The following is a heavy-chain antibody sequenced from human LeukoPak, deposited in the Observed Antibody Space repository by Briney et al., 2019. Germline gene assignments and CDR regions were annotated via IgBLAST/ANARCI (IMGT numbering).Heavy chain of an antibody. V-gene: IGHV3-7*01. Sequence: GGSLRLSCAASGFTFSTYWMSWVRQAPGRGLEWVANIKQDGSETYYVDSVKGRFTISRDNAKNSLFLQINSLRAEDTAVYYCTRVSDTTIFGVIIGYYFDYWGQGTLVTVSS. CDR3: TRVSDTTIFGVIIGYYFDY. J-gene: IGHJ4*02. CDR2: IKQDGSET. D-gene: IGHD3-3*01. CDR1: GFTFSTYW.